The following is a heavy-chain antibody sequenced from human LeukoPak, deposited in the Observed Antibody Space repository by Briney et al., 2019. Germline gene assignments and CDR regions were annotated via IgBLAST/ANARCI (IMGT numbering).Heavy chain of an antibody. D-gene: IGHD3-10*01. V-gene: IGHV3-74*03. CDR2: SKYDCSTA. J-gene: IGHJ5*02. Sequence: PGGSLRLSCEISGFSLKNYSMCWLRRAPGQGLELVSRSKYDCSTAMYEEFLQSRLTITRDNATSTLYLQMNSLRVDATTVYYFAKSGWFDPCGRGIVVSV. CDR3: AKSGWFDP. CDR1: GFSLKNYS.